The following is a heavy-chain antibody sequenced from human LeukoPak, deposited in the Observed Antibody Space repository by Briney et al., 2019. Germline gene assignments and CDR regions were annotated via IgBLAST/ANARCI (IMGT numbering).Heavy chain of an antibody. Sequence: PGGSLRLSCAASGFTFSSYTMHWVRQAPGKGLEYVSAISSSGGSTYYANSVKGRFTISRDNSKNTLWLQMGSLRPEDMAVYYCARDGPYRGPSYFFDYWGQGTLVTVSS. V-gene: IGHV3-64*01. CDR2: ISSSGGST. CDR3: ARDGPYRGPSYFFDY. D-gene: IGHD3-10*01. CDR1: GFTFSSYT. J-gene: IGHJ4*02.